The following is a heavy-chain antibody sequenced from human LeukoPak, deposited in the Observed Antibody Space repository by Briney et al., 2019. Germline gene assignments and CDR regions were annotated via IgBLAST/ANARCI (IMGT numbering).Heavy chain of an antibody. Sequence: GGSLRLSCAASGLTVSSNYMNWVRQAPGKGLEWVSLIHSGGDTYYADSVKGRFIISRDNSKNTLYLQMNSLRAEDTAVYYCARDLGSLGYFDYWGQGTLVTVSS. CDR1: GLTVSSNY. D-gene: IGHD3-16*01. CDR2: IHSGGDT. J-gene: IGHJ4*02. V-gene: IGHV3-53*01. CDR3: ARDLGSLGYFDY.